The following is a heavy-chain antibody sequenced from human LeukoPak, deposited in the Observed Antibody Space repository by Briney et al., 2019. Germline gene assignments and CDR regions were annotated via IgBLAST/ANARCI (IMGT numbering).Heavy chain of an antibody. D-gene: IGHD3-3*01. CDR3: ARDQVYYDFWSGYRYNAFDI. CDR1: GGSISSGSYY. J-gene: IGHJ3*02. Sequence: SETLSLTCTVSGGSISSGSYYWSWIRQPAGKGLEWIGRIYTSGSTNYNPSLKSRVTISVDTSKNQFSLKLSSVTAADTAVYYCARDQVYYDFWSGYRYNAFDIWGQGTMVTVSS. CDR2: IYTSGST. V-gene: IGHV4-61*02.